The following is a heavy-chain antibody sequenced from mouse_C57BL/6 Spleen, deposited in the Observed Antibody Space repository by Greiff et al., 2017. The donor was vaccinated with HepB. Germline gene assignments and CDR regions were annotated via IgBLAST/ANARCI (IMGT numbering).Heavy chain of an antibody. V-gene: IGHV14-4*01. Sequence: EVQLQQSGAELVRPGASVKLSCTASGFNIKDDYMHWVKQRPEQGLEWIGWIDPENGDTEYASKCQGKATITADTSSNTAYLQLSSLTSVDTAVYYCTLITTVVATTSYWGQGTTLTVSS. CDR3: TLITTVVATTSY. J-gene: IGHJ2*01. CDR2: IDPENGDT. CDR1: GFNIKDDY. D-gene: IGHD1-1*01.